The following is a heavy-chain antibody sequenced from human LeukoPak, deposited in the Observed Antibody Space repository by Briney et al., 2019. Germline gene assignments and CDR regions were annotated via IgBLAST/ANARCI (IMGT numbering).Heavy chain of an antibody. V-gene: IGHV4-59*01. Sequence: PSETLSLTCTVSGGSISGYYWSWIRQPPGKGLEFIGCIYYSGNTNYNPSLRSRVTMSVDTSKNQFSLELSSVTAADTAVYYCARHYGSGTYPLDYWGQGTLVTVSS. CDR3: ARHYGSGTYPLDY. CDR2: IYYSGNT. D-gene: IGHD3-10*01. J-gene: IGHJ4*02. CDR1: GGSISGYY.